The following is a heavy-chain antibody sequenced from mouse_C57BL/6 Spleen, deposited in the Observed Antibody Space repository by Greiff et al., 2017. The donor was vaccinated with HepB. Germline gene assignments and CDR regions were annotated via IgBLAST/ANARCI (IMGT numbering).Heavy chain of an antibody. CDR1: GYAFSSSW. CDR3: ARQLRLPSFAY. J-gene: IGHJ3*01. CDR2: IYPGDGDT. D-gene: IGHD3-2*02. V-gene: IGHV1-82*01. Sequence: VQLKESGPELVKPGASVKISCKASGYAFSSSWMNWVKQRPGKGLEWIGRIYPGDGDTNYNGKFKGKATLTADKSSSTAYMQLSSLTSEDSAVYFCARQLRLPSFAYWGQGTLVTVSA.